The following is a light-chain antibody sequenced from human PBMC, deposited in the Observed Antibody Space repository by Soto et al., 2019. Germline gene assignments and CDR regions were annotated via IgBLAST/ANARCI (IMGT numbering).Light chain of an antibody. Sequence: DIQMTQSPSTLSASVGDRVTITCRASQNIDTSLAWFQQRPGQAPKLLIYAASGLETGVPSTFSGSGSGTEFTLTISSLQPDDFATYFCHHYDTFSWTFGQGTRVEMK. CDR1: QNIDTS. J-gene: IGKJ1*01. CDR3: HHYDTFSWT. V-gene: IGKV1-5*01. CDR2: AAS.